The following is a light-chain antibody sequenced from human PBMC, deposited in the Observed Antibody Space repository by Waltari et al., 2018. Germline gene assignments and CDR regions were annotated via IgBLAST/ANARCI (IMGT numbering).Light chain of an antibody. J-gene: IGKJ1*01. Sequence: SCRASQSGSRALALYQQKPGQAPRLLIYVASTRATGIPDSFSGSGSGTDFSLTISRLEPDDFAVYYCQHYLRLPVTFGQGTTVEI. V-gene: IGKV3-20*01. CDR2: VAS. CDR3: QHYLRLPVT. CDR1: QSGSRA.